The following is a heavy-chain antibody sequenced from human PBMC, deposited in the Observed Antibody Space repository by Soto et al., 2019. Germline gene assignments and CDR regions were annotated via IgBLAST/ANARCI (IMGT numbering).Heavy chain of an antibody. CDR3: ARGNQYYYDSSGYYQIDY. D-gene: IGHD3-22*01. CDR1: GFTFSSYW. V-gene: IGHV3-74*01. Sequence: GSLRLSCAVSGFTFSSYWMHWVRQAPGKGLVWVSRINSDESSTNYADSVKGRFTISRDNARNTLYLQMNSLRAEDTAVYYCARGNQYYYDSSGYYQIDYWGQGTLVTVSS. J-gene: IGHJ4*02. CDR2: INSDESST.